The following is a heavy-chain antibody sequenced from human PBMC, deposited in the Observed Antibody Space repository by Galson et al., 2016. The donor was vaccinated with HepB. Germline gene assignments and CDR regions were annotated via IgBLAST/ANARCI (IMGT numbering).Heavy chain of an antibody. Sequence: SLRLSCAASGFTFRNYAMHWVRQAPGKGLKWVAIISNDGSDEYHADPEKGRFTISRDNSKNTLYLQMKNLRAEDTAVYYCARDVPSSSWFGAFDVLGQGTMVIVSA. CDR2: ISNDGSDE. CDR1: GFTFRNYA. J-gene: IGHJ3*01. V-gene: IGHV3-30-3*01. D-gene: IGHD6-13*01. CDR3: ARDVPSSSWFGAFDV.